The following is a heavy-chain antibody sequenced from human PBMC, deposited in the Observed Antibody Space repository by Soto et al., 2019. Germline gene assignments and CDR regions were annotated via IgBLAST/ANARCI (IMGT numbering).Heavy chain of an antibody. Sequence: GGSLRLSCAASGFTFSSYWMHWVRQAPGKGLVWVSRINSDGSSTSYADSVKGRFTISRDNAKNTLYLQMNSLRAEDTAVYYCAREEEDDITGTTNGIDYWGQGTLVTVSS. CDR2: INSDGSST. D-gene: IGHD1-20*01. V-gene: IGHV3-74*01. CDR3: AREEEDDITGTTNGIDY. CDR1: GFTFSSYW. J-gene: IGHJ4*02.